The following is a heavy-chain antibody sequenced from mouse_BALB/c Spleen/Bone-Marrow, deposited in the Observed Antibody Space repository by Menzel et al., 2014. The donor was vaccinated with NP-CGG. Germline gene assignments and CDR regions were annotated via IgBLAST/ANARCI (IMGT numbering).Heavy chain of an antibody. J-gene: IGHJ2*01. Sequence: VQLKESGAELVKPGASVKLSCTASGFNIKDTYMHWVKQRPEQGLEWIGRIDPANGNTKYDPKFQGKATITADTSSNTPCMQLSSLSSEDTAVYYCARQITTDYWGQGTPLTVSS. CDR3: ARQITTDY. CDR2: IDPANGNT. D-gene: IGHD2-4*01. CDR1: GFNIKDTY. V-gene: IGHV14-3*02.